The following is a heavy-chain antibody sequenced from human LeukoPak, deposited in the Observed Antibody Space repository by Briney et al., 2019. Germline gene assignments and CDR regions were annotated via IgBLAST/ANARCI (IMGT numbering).Heavy chain of an antibody. CDR3: ARDPEGGNYYDSSGLDY. D-gene: IGHD3-22*01. CDR1: GYTFTGYY. CDR2: INPNSGGT. Sequence: ASVKVSCKASGYTFTGYYMHWVRQAPGQGLEWMGWINPNSGGTNYAQKFQGRVTMTRDTSISTAYMELSRLRSDDTAVYYCARDPEGGNYYDSSGLDYWGQGTLVTVSS. V-gene: IGHV1-2*02. J-gene: IGHJ4*02.